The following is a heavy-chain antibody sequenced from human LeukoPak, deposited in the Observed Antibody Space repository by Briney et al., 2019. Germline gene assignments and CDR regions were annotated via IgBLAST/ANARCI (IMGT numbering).Heavy chain of an antibody. CDR3: ARQGYSSGWYVIYYFDY. V-gene: IGHV5-51*01. CDR2: IYPGDSDT. D-gene: IGHD6-19*01. J-gene: IGHJ4*02. Sequence: GESLKISCKGSGYSFTSYWIGWVRRMPGKGLEWMGIIYPGDSDTRYSPSFQGQVTISADKSISTAYLQWSSLKASDTAMYYCARQGYSSGWYVIYYFDYWGQGTLVTVSS. CDR1: GYSFTSYW.